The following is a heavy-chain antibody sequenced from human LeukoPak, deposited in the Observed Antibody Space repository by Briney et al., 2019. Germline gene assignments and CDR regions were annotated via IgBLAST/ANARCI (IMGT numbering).Heavy chain of an antibody. V-gene: IGHV3-43*02. CDR2: ISADGGST. CDR3: AKESGEFDY. Sequence: GGSLRLSCVASGLNFDDSAMHWVRQAPGKGLEWVSLISADGGSTFSADSVKGRFSISRDNSKNSLYLQMNSLRSEDTAMYYCAKESGEFDYWGQGTLVAVSS. CDR1: GLNFDDSA. J-gene: IGHJ4*02.